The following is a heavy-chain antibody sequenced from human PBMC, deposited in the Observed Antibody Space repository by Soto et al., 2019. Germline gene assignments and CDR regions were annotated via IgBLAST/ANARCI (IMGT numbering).Heavy chain of an antibody. D-gene: IGHD2-21*01. Sequence: TSETLSLTCTVSGYSVISASSYWSWIRQPPGKGLEWIGFTHYSGSTNYNPSLKSRLTISLDTSKNQLSLDLNSVTVADTAVYYCARLKSFRGAFDIWGQGTMVT. J-gene: IGHJ3*02. CDR1: GYSVISASSY. V-gene: IGHV4-61*01. CDR2: THYSGST. CDR3: ARLKSFRGAFDI.